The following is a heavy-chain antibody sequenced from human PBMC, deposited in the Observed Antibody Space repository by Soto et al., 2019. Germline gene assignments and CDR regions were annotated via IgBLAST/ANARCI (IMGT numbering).Heavy chain of an antibody. CDR3: AKVPYSSSSYYFDY. CDR2: ISGSGGST. Sequence: GGSLRLSCAASGFTFSGYAMSWVRQAPGKGLEWVSAISGSGGSTYYADSVKGRFTISRDNSKNTLYLQMNSLRAEDTAVYYCAKVPYSSSSYYFDYWGQGTLVTVSS. D-gene: IGHD6-6*01. J-gene: IGHJ4*02. CDR1: GFTFSGYA. V-gene: IGHV3-23*01.